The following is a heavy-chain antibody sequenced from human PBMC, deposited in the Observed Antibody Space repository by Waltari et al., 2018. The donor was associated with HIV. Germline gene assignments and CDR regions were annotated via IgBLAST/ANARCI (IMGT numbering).Heavy chain of an antibody. D-gene: IGHD2-8*01. J-gene: IGHJ3*02. Sequence: EVQLVESGGGLVQPGGSLRLSCAASGFTFSLYWMSWVRQAPGKGVEWVANIKQDGSEKHYVDSVKGRFTISRDNAKKSLYLQMNSLRAEDTAVYYCARMGLMMYAIGAFDIWGQGTMVTVSS. CDR1: GFTFSLYW. CDR2: IKQDGSEK. V-gene: IGHV3-7*01. CDR3: ARMGLMMYAIGAFDI.